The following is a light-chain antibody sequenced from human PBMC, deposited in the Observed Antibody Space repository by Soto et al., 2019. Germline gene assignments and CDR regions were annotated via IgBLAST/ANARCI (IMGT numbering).Light chain of an antibody. CDR1: SSDVGSYNL. CDR3: CSKAGSGLV. J-gene: IGLJ2*01. V-gene: IGLV2-23*01. CDR2: GGS. Sequence: QSVLTQPASVSGSPGQSITISCTGTSSDVGSYNLVSWYQQHPVKAPKVMIYGGSKRPSGVSNRFSASKSGNTASLTISGLQAEDEADYYCCSKAGSGLVFGGGTKLTVL.